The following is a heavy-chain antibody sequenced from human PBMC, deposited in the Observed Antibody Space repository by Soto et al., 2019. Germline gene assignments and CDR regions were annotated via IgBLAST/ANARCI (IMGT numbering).Heavy chain of an antibody. CDR3: ARGEQYSGRIFDY. CDR2: TYYRSKWYY. CDR1: WDSVSSNSAV. J-gene: IGHJ4*01. V-gene: IGHV6-1*01. D-gene: IGHD1-26*01. Sequence: SQTLSLTWAITWDSVSSNSAVWSWVRQSPSRGLEWLGRTYYRSKWYYEYAVSVRGRITINPDTSKNQYSLQLNSVTPEDTAVYFCARGEQYSGRIFDYWGQGTLVTVSS.